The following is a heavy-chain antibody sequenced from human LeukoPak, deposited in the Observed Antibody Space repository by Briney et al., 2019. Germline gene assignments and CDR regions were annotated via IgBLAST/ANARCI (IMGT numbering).Heavy chain of an antibody. J-gene: IGHJ4*02. D-gene: IGHD4-17*01. CDR3: ARYSTVTTGALY. Sequence: GESLQISCKGSGYSFTNYWIAWVRQLPGKGLGWMGIIYPGDSHTRYSPSFQGQVTISADKSISTAYLQWSSLKASDTAMYYCARYSTVTTGALYWGQGTVVTVSS. V-gene: IGHV5-51*01. CDR2: IYPGDSHT. CDR1: GYSFTNYW.